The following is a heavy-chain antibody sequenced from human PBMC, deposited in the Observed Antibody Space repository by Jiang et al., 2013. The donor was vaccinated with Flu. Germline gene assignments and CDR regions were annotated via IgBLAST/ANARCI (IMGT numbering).Heavy chain of an antibody. J-gene: IGHJ6*02. CDR3: AIAAGINYYYGMDV. V-gene: IGHV4-39*01. D-gene: IGHD6-13*01. Sequence: GSGLVKPSETLSLTCTVSGGSISSSSYYWGWIRQPPGKGLEWIGSIYYSGSTYYNPSLKSRVTISVDTSKNQFSLKLSSVTAADTAVYYCAIAAGINYYYGMDVWGQGTTVTVSS. CDR1: GGSISSSSYY. CDR2: IYYSGST.